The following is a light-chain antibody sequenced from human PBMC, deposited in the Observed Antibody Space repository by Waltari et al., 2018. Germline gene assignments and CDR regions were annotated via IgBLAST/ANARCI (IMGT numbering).Light chain of an antibody. CDR1: QSISHY. Sequence: DIQMTQSPSSLSASVGDRVTITCRASQSISHYLNWYQYKPGKAPMILSYAESSLQSGVPSSFSGSGSGTYFTLTINSLQPEEFATYYCQQSYSTWTFGQGTKVEIK. CDR3: QQSYSTWT. V-gene: IGKV1-39*01. J-gene: IGKJ1*01. CDR2: AES.